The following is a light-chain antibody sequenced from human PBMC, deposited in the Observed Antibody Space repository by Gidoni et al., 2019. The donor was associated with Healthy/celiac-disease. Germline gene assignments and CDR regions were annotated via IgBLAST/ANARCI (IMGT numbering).Light chain of an antibody. Sequence: DIQMTQSPSSLSASVGDRVTITCRASQSISSYFNWYQQKPGKAPKLLIYAASSLQSGVPSRFSGSGSGTDFTLTISSLQPEDFATYYCQQSYSTPAFGQXTKVEIK. J-gene: IGKJ1*01. CDR2: AAS. CDR1: QSISSY. CDR3: QQSYSTPA. V-gene: IGKV1-39*01.